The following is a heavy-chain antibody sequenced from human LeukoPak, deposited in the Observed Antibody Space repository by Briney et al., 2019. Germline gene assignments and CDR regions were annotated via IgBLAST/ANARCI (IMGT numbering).Heavy chain of an antibody. Sequence: SETLSLTCTVSGGSISSYYWSWIRQSPGKGLEWIGYIYYSGSTNYNPSLKSRVTISVDTSKNQFSLKLSSVTAADTAVYYCARYYDILTGYYSFDYWGQGTLVTVSS. V-gene: IGHV4-59*08. D-gene: IGHD3-9*01. CDR2: IYYSGST. CDR1: GGSISSYY. J-gene: IGHJ4*02. CDR3: ARYYDILTGYYSFDY.